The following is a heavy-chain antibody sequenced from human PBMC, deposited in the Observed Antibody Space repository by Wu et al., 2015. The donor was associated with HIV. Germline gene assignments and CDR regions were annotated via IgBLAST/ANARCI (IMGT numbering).Heavy chain of an antibody. D-gene: IGHD2-2*03. CDR2: FDFKYGET. CDR3: ARAGGFCSGTSCLDL. CDR1: GYTLTKLP. Sequence: VSGYTLTKLPMHWVRQVPGKGLEWMGGFDFKYGETIYAQKFQGRVTMTEDISTDTAYMELSSLRSEDTAVYYCARAGGFCSGTSCLDLWGQGTLVTVFS. J-gene: IGHJ5*02. V-gene: IGHV1-24*01.